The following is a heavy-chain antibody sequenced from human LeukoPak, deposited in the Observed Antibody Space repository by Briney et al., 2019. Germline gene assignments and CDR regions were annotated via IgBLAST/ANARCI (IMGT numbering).Heavy chain of an antibody. V-gene: IGHV1-8*01. CDR1: GYTFTSYD. CDR3: ARPYNWNDDAFDI. J-gene: IGHJ3*02. D-gene: IGHD1-20*01. CDR2: MNPNSGNT. Sequence: GASVKVSCKASGYTFTSYDINWVRQATGQGLEWMGWMNPNSGNTGYAQKFQGRATMTRNTSISTAYMELSSLRSEDTAVYYCARPYNWNDDAFDIWGQGTMVTVSS.